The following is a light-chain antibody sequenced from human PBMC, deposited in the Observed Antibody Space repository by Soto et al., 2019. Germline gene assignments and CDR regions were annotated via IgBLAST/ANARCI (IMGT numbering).Light chain of an antibody. CDR3: QQRTDWHRT. J-gene: IGKJ1*01. Sequence: EVVLTQSPATLYLSPGERATLSCRASQSVSRNLAWYQQKPGQAPRLLIYRASTRATGIPARFSGSGSGTYCSLSISSLHPEDFAVYYCQQRTDWHRTFGQGTKVEGK. CDR1: QSVSRN. CDR2: RAS. V-gene: IGKV3-11*01.